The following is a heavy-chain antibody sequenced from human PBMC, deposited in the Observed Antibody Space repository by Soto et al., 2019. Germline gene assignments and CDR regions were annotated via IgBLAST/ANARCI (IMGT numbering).Heavy chain of an antibody. CDR1: GDSVSSNTAA. D-gene: IGHD7-27*01. CDR3: ARAGDPLFWYFDL. CDR2: TYFRSNKWYN. J-gene: IGHJ2*01. V-gene: IGHV6-1*01. Sequence: QLQQSGPGLVRPSQTLSLTCAISGDSVSSNTAAWSWIRQSPSRGLEWLGRTYFRSNKWYNDYALSLQRRITISADTSKNHFSLQLTSVTPEDTAVYYCARAGDPLFWYFDLWGRGTLVTVSS.